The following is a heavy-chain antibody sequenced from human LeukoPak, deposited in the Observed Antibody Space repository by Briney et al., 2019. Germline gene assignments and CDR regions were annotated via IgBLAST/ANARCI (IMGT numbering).Heavy chain of an antibody. CDR1: GFTFSSYA. D-gene: IGHD3-10*01. J-gene: IGHJ4*02. CDR3: AKMVLLWFGELLYLFDY. Sequence: GGSLRLSCAASGFTFSSYAMSWVRQAPGKGLEWVSAISSSGGSTYYADSVKGRFTISRDNSKNTLYLQMNSLRAEDTAVYYCAKMVLLWFGELLYLFDYWGQGTLVTVSS. CDR2: ISSSGGST. V-gene: IGHV3-23*01.